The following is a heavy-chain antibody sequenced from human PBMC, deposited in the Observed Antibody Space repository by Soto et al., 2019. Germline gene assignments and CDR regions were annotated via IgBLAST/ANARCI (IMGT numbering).Heavy chain of an antibody. CDR2: IYWDDDE. Sequence: QITVKESGPTLVKPTQTLTLTCTFSGFALSNSGVGVAWIRQPPGKALEWLALIYWDDDEPYRPSLRSRLTITKDTSKNQVVLTMTNVDPVDTATYFCTHKGGRGAGMDVWGQGTTVTVSS. CDR1: GFALSNSGVG. V-gene: IGHV2-5*02. CDR3: THKGGRGAGMDV. D-gene: IGHD2-15*01. J-gene: IGHJ6*02.